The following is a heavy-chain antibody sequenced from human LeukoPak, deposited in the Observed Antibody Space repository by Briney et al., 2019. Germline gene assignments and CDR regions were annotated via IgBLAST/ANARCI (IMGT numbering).Heavy chain of an antibody. Sequence: SETLSLTCAVYGGSFSGYYWSWIRQPPGKGLEWIGEINHSGSTNYNPSLKSRVTISVDTSKNQFSLKLSSVTAADTAVYYCARGCSSSWVSAGYFDYWGQGTLVTVSS. J-gene: IGHJ4*02. V-gene: IGHV4-34*01. CDR2: INHSGST. D-gene: IGHD6-13*01. CDR3: ARGCSSSWVSAGYFDY. CDR1: GGSFSGYY.